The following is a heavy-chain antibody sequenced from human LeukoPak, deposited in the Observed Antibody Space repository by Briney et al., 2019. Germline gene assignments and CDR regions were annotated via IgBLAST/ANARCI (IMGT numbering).Heavy chain of an antibody. CDR3: ATAILTGYYLRYYFDF. CDR2: FDPEDGEI. D-gene: IGHD3-9*01. J-gene: IGHJ4*02. CDR1: GYTLTELS. V-gene: IGHV1-24*01. Sequence: ASVKVSCKVSGYTLTELSMHWVRQAPGKGLEWMGGFDPEDGEIIYAQKFQGRVTMTEDTSTDTAYMELSSLRSDDTGVYYCATAILTGYYLRYYFDFWGQGTLVTVSS.